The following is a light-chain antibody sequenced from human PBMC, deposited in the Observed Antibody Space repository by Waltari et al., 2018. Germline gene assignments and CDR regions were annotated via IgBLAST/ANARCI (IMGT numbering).Light chain of an antibody. CDR3: QQRRNWPLT. CDR2: DTS. J-gene: IGKJ4*01. CDR1: QSVIDY. V-gene: IGKV3-11*01. Sequence: SCRAYQSVIDYLDWYEQSPGQAPRLLIYDTSHRATGIPDRFSGSGSETDFTLTISSLEPEDCAVYYCQQRRNWPLTFGGGTKVEIK.